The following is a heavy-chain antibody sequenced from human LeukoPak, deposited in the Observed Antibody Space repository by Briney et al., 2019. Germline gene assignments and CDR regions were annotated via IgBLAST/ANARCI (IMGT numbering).Heavy chain of an antibody. J-gene: IGHJ4*02. CDR1: GGSVSTSSSY. D-gene: IGHD4-17*01. CDR3: ARNQRDYLFDY. V-gene: IGHV4-39*01. CDR2: IYYSGNT. Sequence: SETLSITCTVSGGSVSTSSSYWGWIRQPPGRGLEWIGSIYYSGNTYYNPSLKSRVTISVDTSKNQFSLKLSSVTAADTAVYYCARNQRDYLFDYWGQGTLVTVSS.